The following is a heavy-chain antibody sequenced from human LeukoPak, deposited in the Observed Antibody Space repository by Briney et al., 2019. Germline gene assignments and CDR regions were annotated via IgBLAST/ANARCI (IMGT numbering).Heavy chain of an antibody. CDR1: GYSISSGYY. CDR2: IYHSGST. J-gene: IGHJ4*02. Sequence: SETLSLTCTVSGYSISSGYYWGWIRQPPGQGLEWIGSIYHSGSTYYNPSLKSRVTISVDTSKNQFSLKLSSVTAADTAVYYCARVSAVAFDYWGQGTLVTVSS. CDR3: ARVSAVAFDY. D-gene: IGHD6-19*01. V-gene: IGHV4-38-2*02.